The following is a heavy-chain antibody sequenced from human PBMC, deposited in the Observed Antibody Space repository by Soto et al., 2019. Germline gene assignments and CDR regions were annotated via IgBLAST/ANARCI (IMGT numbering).Heavy chain of an antibody. CDR3: ARDVGGIVGATQEWACFDY. D-gene: IGHD1-26*01. CDR2: IIPIFGTA. CDR1: GGTFSSYA. Sequence: QVQLVQSGAEVKKPGSSVKVSCKASGGTFSSYAISWVRQAPGQGLEWMGGIIPIFGTANYAQKFQGRVTITADESTSTAYMELSSLRSEDTAVYYCARDVGGIVGATQEWACFDYWGQGTLVTVSS. J-gene: IGHJ4*02. V-gene: IGHV1-69*01.